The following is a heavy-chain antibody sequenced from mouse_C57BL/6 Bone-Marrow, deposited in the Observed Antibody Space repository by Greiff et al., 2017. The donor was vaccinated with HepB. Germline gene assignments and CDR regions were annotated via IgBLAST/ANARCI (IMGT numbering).Heavy chain of an antibody. CDR1: GYTFTDYY. CDR3: AIFYYGSSYDY. V-gene: IGHV1-76*01. D-gene: IGHD1-1*01. CDR2: IYPGSGNT. Sequence: QVQLQQSGAELVRPGASVKLSCKASGYTFTDYYINWVKQRPGQGLEWIARIYPGSGNTYYNEKFKGKATLTAEKSSSTAYMQLSSLPSEDSAVYFCAIFYYGSSYDYWGQGTTLTVSS. J-gene: IGHJ2*01.